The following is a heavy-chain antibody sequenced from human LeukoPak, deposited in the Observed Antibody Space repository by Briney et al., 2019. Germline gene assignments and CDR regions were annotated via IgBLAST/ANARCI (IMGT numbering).Heavy chain of an antibody. J-gene: IGHJ3*02. CDR2: IYYSGST. Sequence: NPSQTLSLTCTVSGGSISSGDYYWSWIRQPPGKGLEWIGYIYYSGSTYYNPSLKSRVTISVDTSKNQFSLKLSSVTAADTAVYYCARVRRLYDYVWGSYLGDAFEIWGQGTMVTVSS. CDR1: GGSISSGDYY. D-gene: IGHD3-16*01. CDR3: ARVRRLYDYVWGSYLGDAFEI. V-gene: IGHV4-30-4*01.